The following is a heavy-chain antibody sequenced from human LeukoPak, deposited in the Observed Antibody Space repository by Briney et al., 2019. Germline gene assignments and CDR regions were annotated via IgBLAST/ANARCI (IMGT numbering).Heavy chain of an antibody. Sequence: SETLSLTCAVYGGSFSGYYWSWIRQPPGKGLEWIGEINHSGSTNYNPSLKSRVTISVDTSKNQFSLKLSSVTAADTAVYYCARRFTYYDSSGYYYWGQGTLVTVSS. CDR3: ARRFTYYDSSGYYY. V-gene: IGHV4-34*01. J-gene: IGHJ4*02. D-gene: IGHD3-22*01. CDR1: GGSFSGYY. CDR2: INHSGST.